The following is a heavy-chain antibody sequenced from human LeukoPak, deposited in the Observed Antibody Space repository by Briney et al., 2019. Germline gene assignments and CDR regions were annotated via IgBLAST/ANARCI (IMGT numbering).Heavy chain of an antibody. CDR2: IYYSGST. Sequence: SETLSLTCTVSGGSISSNYWSWIRQPPGKGMEWIGYIYYSGSTNYNPSLKGRVTISVDTSKNQFSLKLSSVTAADTAVYYCARGGSMIIAWGQGTLVTVSS. CDR1: GGSISSNY. J-gene: IGHJ5*02. CDR3: ARGGSMIIA. D-gene: IGHD3-22*01. V-gene: IGHV4-59*01.